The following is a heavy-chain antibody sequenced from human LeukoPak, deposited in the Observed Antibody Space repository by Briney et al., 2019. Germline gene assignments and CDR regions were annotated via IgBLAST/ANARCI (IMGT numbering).Heavy chain of an antibody. CDR3: ANLLGYCSGGSCYSSAY. J-gene: IGHJ4*02. D-gene: IGHD2-15*01. V-gene: IGHV3-23*01. CDR2: ISGSGGST. CDR1: GFTFSSYA. Sequence: TGGSLRLSCAASGFTFSSYAMSWVRQAPGEGLEWVSGISGSGGSTYYAGSVKGRFTISRDNSKNTLYLQMNSLRAEDTAVYYCANLLGYCSGGSCYSSAYWGQGTLVTVSS.